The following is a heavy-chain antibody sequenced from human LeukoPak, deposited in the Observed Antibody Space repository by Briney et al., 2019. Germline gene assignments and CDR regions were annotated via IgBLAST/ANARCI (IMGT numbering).Heavy chain of an antibody. V-gene: IGHV3-23*01. CDR2: ISGSGGTT. D-gene: IGHD5/OR15-5a*01. CDR1: GFTFSSYA. CDR3: ATVSMIAYFFNY. J-gene: IGHJ4*02. Sequence: GGSLRLSCAASGFTFSSYAMSWVRQAPGKGLEWVAVISGSGGTTYYADSVKGRFTISRDNSKNTVDLQMESLRAEDTAVYYCATVSMIAYFFNYWGQGTLVTVSS.